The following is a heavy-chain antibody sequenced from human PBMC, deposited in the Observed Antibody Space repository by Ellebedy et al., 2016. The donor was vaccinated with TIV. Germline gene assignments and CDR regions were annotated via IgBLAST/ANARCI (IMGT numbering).Heavy chain of an antibody. Sequence: SETLSLXXTVSGDYISSHYWSWIRQPPGKGLEWIGYIHDSGTTNYNPSLKSRVTISIDTSKGQFSLRLSSVTAADTALYYCARDGHTGGAFDIWGRGRMVIVSS. CDR3: ARDGHTGGAFDI. V-gene: IGHV4-59*11. CDR1: GDYISSHY. D-gene: IGHD3-10*01. CDR2: IHDSGTT. J-gene: IGHJ3*02.